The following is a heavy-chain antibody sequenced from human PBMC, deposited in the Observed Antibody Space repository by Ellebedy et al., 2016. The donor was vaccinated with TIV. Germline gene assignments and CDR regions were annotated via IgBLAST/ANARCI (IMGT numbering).Heavy chain of an antibody. CDR1: GGSISSSSYY. Sequence: SETLSLTXTVSGGSISSSSYYWGWIRQPPGKGLEWIGSIYYSGSTYYNPSLKSRVTISVDTSKNQFSLKLSSVTAADTAVYYCARVATYYYDSSGYYGQNYYYYGMDVWGQGTTVTVSS. CDR2: IYYSGST. J-gene: IGHJ6*02. D-gene: IGHD3-22*01. CDR3: ARVATYYYDSSGYYGQNYYYYGMDV. V-gene: IGHV4-39*07.